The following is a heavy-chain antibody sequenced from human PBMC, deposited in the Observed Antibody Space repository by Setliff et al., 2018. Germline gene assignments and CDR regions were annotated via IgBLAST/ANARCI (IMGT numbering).Heavy chain of an antibody. V-gene: IGHV3-23*01. CDR3: AKDSARGWYGALDS. D-gene: IGHD6-19*01. CDR2: ISGSGGST. Sequence: GGSLRLSCAASGFTFSSYAMSWVRQAPGKGLEWVSAISGSGGSTYYADSVKGRFSISRDNPKNMVYLQMSSLRAEDTGVYYCAKDSARGWYGALDSWGQGAPVTVSS. CDR1: GFTFSSYA. J-gene: IGHJ4*02.